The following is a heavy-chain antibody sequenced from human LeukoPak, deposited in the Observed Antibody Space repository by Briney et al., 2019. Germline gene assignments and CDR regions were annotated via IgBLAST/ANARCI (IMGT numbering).Heavy chain of an antibody. CDR3: AKGTVMIDY. CDR1: GFTFSSYG. CDR2: ISYDGSNK. D-gene: IGHD3/OR15-3a*01. J-gene: IGHJ4*03. Sequence: GRSLRLSCAASGFTFSSYGMHWVRQAPGKGLEWVAVISYDGSNKYYADSVKGRFTISRDNSKNTLYLQMNSLRAEDTAVYYCAKGTVMIDYWGQGTTVTVSS. V-gene: IGHV3-30*18.